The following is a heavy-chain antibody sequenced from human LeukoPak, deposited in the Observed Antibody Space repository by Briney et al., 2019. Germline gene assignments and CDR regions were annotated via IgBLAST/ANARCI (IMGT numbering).Heavy chain of an antibody. D-gene: IGHD1-1*01. CDR2: IHFSGST. CDR3: ARRAYSAAYWKHFDY. CDR1: GGSISSYY. V-gene: IGHV4-59*08. J-gene: IGHJ4*02. Sequence: PSETLSLTCTVSGGSISSYYWSWIRQPPGKGLEWIGYIHFSGSTNYNPSLKSRITISVDTSKNQFSLKLNSVTAADTAVYFCARRAYSAAYWKHFDYWGQGTLVTVSS.